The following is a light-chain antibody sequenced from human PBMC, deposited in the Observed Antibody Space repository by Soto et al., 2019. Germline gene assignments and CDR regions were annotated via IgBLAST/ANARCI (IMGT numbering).Light chain of an antibody. J-gene: IGLJ2*01. CDR2: DVS. CDR3: SSYTSSSTLV. V-gene: IGLV2-14*01. Sequence: QSVLTQPASGSGSPGQSITISCTGTSSDVGGYNYVSWYQQHPGKAPKLMIYDVSNRPSGVSNRLSGSKSGNTASLTISGLQAEDEADYYCSSYTSSSTLVFGGGTKLTVL. CDR1: SSDVGGYNY.